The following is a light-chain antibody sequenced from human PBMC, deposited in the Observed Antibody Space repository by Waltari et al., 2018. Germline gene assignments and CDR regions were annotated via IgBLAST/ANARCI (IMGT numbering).Light chain of an antibody. CDR1: QSVLWDSNKKDF. Sequence: DIVMTQSPDSLAVSLGERATINCNPSQSVLWDSNKKDFLAWYQQKAGQPPKLLIYWASTREYGVPDRFSGSGSGTDFTLTIASLQAEDVAVYFCQQYYSFPYTFGQGTNLEIK. CDR3: QQYYSFPYT. CDR2: WAS. V-gene: IGKV4-1*01. J-gene: IGKJ2*01.